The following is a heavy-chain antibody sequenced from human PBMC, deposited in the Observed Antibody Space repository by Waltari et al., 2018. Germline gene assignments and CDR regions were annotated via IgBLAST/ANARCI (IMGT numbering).Heavy chain of an antibody. CDR1: GYPFTGHY. D-gene: IGHD6-19*01. J-gene: IGHJ4*02. V-gene: IGHV1-2*02. CDR2: INPNSGGT. CDR3: ARDPQYSSGWYLDY. Sequence: QVQLVQSGAEVKKPGASVKVSCKASGYPFTGHYMHWVQQAPGQGLEWMGWINPNSGGTNYAQKFQGRVTMTRDTSISTAYMELSRLRSDDTAVYYCARDPQYSSGWYLDYWGQGTLVTVSS.